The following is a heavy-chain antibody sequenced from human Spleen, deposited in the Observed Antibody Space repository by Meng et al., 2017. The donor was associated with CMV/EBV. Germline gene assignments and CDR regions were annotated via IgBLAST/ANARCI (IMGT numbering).Heavy chain of an antibody. Sequence: GESLKISCAASGFTFNSHAMSWVRQAPGKGLEWVSAISGSGGSTYYADSVKGRFTISRDNSKNSLYLQMNSLRTEDTALYYCAKESIYCGGDCWYYFDYWGQGTPVTVSS. CDR1: GFTFNSHA. J-gene: IGHJ4*02. CDR2: ISGSGGST. V-gene: IGHV3-23*01. D-gene: IGHD2-21*01. CDR3: AKESIYCGGDCWYYFDY.